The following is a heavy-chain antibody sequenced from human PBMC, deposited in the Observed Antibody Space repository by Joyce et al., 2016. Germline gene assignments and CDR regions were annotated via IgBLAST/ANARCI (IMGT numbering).Heavy chain of an antibody. V-gene: IGHV5-51*01. CDR2: IYPADSDT. CDR1: GYSFATYW. J-gene: IGHJ4*02. CDR3: ARGLGGPTVPTKY. Sequence: EVQLVQSGAEVKKPGESLRISCKGSGYSFATYWIAWVRQMPGKGLEWMGIIYPADSDTRYSPSFQGQVTISADKSISTAYLQWSSLKASDTAIYYCARGLGGPTVPTKYWGQGTLVTVSS. D-gene: IGHD4-17*01.